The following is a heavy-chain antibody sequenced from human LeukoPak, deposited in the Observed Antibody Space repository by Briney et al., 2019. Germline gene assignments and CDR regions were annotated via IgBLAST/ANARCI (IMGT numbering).Heavy chain of an antibody. J-gene: IGHJ4*02. CDR2: IKQDGREK. CDR3: ARDGRGATTVVCSY. D-gene: IGHD1-26*01. Sequence: PGGSLRLSCAASGFTFSSYWMSWVRQAPGKGLEGLANIKQDGREKYYVDSVKGRFTISRDNAKNSLYLQMNSLRAEDTAVYYCARDGRGATTVVCSYWGQGTLVTVSS. V-gene: IGHV3-7*01. CDR1: GFTFSSYW.